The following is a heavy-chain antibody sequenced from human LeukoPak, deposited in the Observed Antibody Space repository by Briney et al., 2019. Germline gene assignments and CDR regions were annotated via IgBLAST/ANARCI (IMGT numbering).Heavy chain of an antibody. D-gene: IGHD2-2*01. CDR2: INHSGST. CDR3: ARYGGDIVVVPAAIPDAFDI. J-gene: IGHJ3*02. Sequence: SETLSLTCAVYGGSFSGYYWSWIRQPPGKGLEWFGEINHSGSTNYNPSLKSRVTISVDTSKNQFSLKLSSVTAADTAVYYCARYGGDIVVVPAAIPDAFDIWGQGTMVTVSS. CDR1: GGSFSGYY. V-gene: IGHV4-34*01.